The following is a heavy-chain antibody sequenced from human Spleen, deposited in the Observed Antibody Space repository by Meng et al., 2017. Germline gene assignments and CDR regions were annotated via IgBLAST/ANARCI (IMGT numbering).Heavy chain of an antibody. CDR1: GFTFSSYE. CDR3: ARDNWEQQLYDAFDI. J-gene: IGHJ3*02. Sequence: GESLKISCAASGFTFSSYEMNWVRQAPGKGLEWIAYILTSEDTIHYADSVKGRFTISRDNAKNSLYLQMNSLRAEDTAVYYCARDNWEQQLYDAFDIWGQGTMVTVSS. V-gene: IGHV3-48*03. CDR2: ILTSEDTI. D-gene: IGHD6-13*01.